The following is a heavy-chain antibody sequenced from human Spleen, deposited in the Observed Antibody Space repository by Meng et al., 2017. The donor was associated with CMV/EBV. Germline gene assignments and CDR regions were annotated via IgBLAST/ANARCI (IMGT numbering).Heavy chain of an antibody. CDR1: GYTFITYG. CDR3: ARPHDFWSGYGGFDY. Sequence: ASVKVSCKTSGYTFITYGITWVRQAPGQRLEWMAWISPYNGNTNYAQNFQGRVTLTTDTSTSTAYMELRSLRSDDTAVYYCARPHDFWSGYGGFDYWGQGTLVTVS. D-gene: IGHD3-3*01. J-gene: IGHJ4*02. CDR2: ISPYNGNT. V-gene: IGHV1-18*04.